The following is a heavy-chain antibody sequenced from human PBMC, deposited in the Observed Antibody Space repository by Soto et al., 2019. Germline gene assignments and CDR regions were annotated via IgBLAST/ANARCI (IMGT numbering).Heavy chain of an antibody. CDR1: GGSISSNY. V-gene: IGHV4-59*01. Sequence: SETLSLTCTVSGGSISSNYCTCIRHPPGKGLEWIGYVYNSGSTNYNPSLKSRVTISEDTSKSQFSLKVNSMTAADTAVYYCARYRREAVAGYTLDNWGQGILVTVSS. CDR3: ARYRREAVAGYTLDN. D-gene: IGHD6-13*01. CDR2: VYNSGST. J-gene: IGHJ4*02.